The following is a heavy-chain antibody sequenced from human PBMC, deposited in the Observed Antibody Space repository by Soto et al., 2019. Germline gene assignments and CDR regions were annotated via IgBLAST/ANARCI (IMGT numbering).Heavy chain of an antibody. CDR3: TGGWSGEFVFYFDY. CDR1: GYTFTTYG. J-gene: IGHJ4*02. V-gene: IGHV1-18*01. D-gene: IGHD3-10*01. CDR2: ISPYNGNT. Sequence: QVQLVQSGAEVKKPGASVKVSCKTSGYTFTTYGISWVRQAPGQGLEWMGWISPYNGNTKYAQKLQGRVTMTADTPTSTAYVDRRSRTSDDTAVYYCTGGWSGEFVFYFDYWGQGTLATVSS.